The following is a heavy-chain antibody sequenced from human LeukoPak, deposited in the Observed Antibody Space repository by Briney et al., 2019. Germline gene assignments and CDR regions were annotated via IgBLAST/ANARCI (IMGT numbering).Heavy chain of an antibody. J-gene: IGHJ3*02. CDR2: IFYSGST. D-gene: IGHD3-22*01. V-gene: IGHV4-39*07. CDR3: ARDRAYYYDSSGYHGAFDI. CDR1: GGSISTSSYY. Sequence: SETLSLTCTVSGGSISTSSYYWGWVRQPPGKGLEWIGNIFYSGSTYYSPSLKSRVTISLDTSRNQFSLKLNSVTAADTAVYYCARDRAYYYDSSGYHGAFDIWGQGTLVTVSS.